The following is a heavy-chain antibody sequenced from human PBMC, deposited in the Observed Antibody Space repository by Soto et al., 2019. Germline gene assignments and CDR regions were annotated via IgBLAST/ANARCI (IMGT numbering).Heavy chain of an antibody. J-gene: IGHJ4*02. CDR1: GYTFTRYY. D-gene: IGHD3-22*01. CDR3: GSDIDLNSSSGYSGY. Sequence: VKLSCKASGYTFTRYYMHWVRQAPGQGLEWMGRINPSGGSTSYAQKFQGRVTKTRDTSTSTGYMELRSLRSDDTAVYSWGSDIDLNSSSGYSGYWGQGTLVTVSS. V-gene: IGHV1-46*01. CDR2: INPSGGST.